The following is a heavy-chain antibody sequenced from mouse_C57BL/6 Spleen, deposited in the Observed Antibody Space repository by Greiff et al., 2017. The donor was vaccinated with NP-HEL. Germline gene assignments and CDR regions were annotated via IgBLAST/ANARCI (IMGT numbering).Heavy chain of an antibody. Sequence: VQGVESGAELAKPGASVKLSCKASGYTFTSYWMHWVKQRPGQGLEWIGYINPSSGYTKYNQKFKDKATLTADKSSSTAYMQLSSLTYEDSAVYYCARNYYGSSPFFDYWGQGTTLTVSS. J-gene: IGHJ2*01. CDR3: ARNYYGSSPFFDY. CDR2: INPSSGYT. D-gene: IGHD1-1*01. V-gene: IGHV1-7*01. CDR1: GYTFTSYW.